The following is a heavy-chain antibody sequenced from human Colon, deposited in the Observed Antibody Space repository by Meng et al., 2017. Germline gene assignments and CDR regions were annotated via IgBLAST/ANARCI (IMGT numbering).Heavy chain of an antibody. Sequence: GESLKISCAASGFTVSSYYLSWVRQAPGKGLEWVSISYSGGSTYHADSVKGRFTISRDNSKNTLYLQMNSLRAEDTAVYYCARNSGSYPYYFDYWGQGSLVTVSS. CDR2: SYSGGST. J-gene: IGHJ4*02. D-gene: IGHD1-26*01. CDR1: GFTVSSYY. V-gene: IGHV3-53*01. CDR3: ARNSGSYPYYFDY.